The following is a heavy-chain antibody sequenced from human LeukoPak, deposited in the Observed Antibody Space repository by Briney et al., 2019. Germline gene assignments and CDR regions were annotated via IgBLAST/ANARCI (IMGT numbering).Heavy chain of an antibody. V-gene: IGHV1-18*01. Sequence: ASVKVSCKASGYTFTSYGISWVRQAPGQGHEWMGWISAYNGNTNYAQKLQGRVTMTTDTSTSTAYMELRSLRSDDTAVYYCTTSPLGALQLWPSFDYWGQGTLVTVSS. D-gene: IGHD5-18*01. CDR1: GYTFTSYG. CDR3: TTSPLGALQLWPSFDY. J-gene: IGHJ4*02. CDR2: ISAYNGNT.